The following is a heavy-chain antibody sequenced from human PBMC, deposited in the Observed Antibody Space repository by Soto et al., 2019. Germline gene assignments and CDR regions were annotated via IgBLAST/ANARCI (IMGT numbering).Heavy chain of an antibody. CDR3: ARVYYGSGGPSGGMDV. V-gene: IGHV1-8*01. J-gene: IGHJ6*02. CDR1: GYTFTSYD. Sequence: GASVKVSCKASGYTFTSYDINWVRQATGQGLEWMGWMNPNSSNTGYAQKFQGRVTMTRNTSISTAYMELSSLRSEDTAVYYCARVYYGSGGPSGGMDVWGQGTTVTVSS. D-gene: IGHD3-10*01. CDR2: MNPNSSNT.